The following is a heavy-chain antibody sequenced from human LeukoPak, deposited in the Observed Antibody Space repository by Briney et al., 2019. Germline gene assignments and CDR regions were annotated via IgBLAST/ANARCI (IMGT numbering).Heavy chain of an antibody. CDR3: ARHFVDSGSSNFDY. Sequence: SETLSLTCTVSGDSVSSYYWSWIRQPPGKGLEWIGYINYSGSTNYNPSLKSRVTISGDTSKNQFSLKLSSVTAADTAVYYCARHFVDSGSSNFDYWGQGTLVTVSS. CDR2: INYSGST. D-gene: IGHD1-26*01. J-gene: IGHJ4*02. V-gene: IGHV4-59*08. CDR1: GDSVSSYY.